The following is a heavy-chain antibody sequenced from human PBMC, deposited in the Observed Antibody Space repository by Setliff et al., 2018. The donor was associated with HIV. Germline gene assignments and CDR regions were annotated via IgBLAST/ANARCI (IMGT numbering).Heavy chain of an antibody. Sequence: PSETLSLTCSVSGGSISSGSYYWTWIRQPAGKGPEWIGHIYTNGYTNHNPSLKSRVTISVDTSKNQFSLKLNSVTAADAAVYYCARSTPSVGYISEHWGQGTLVTVSS. D-gene: IGHD5-12*01. V-gene: IGHV4-61*09. CDR1: GGSISSGSYY. CDR3: ARSTPSVGYISEH. J-gene: IGHJ4*02. CDR2: IYTNGYT.